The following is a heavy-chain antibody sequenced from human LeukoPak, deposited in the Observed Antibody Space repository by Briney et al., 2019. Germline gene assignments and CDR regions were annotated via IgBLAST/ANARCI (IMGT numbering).Heavy chain of an antibody. CDR2: INPNSGGT. V-gene: IGHV1-2*02. D-gene: IGHD3-10*01. CDR1: GYTFTGYY. Sequence: ASVKVSCKASGYTFTGYYMHWVRQAPGQGLEWMGWINPNSGGTNYAQKFQGRVTMTRDTSISTAYMELSRLRSDDTAVYYCAREGSIDGSGSYYDYWGQGTLVTVSS. CDR3: AREGSIDGSGSYYDY. J-gene: IGHJ4*02.